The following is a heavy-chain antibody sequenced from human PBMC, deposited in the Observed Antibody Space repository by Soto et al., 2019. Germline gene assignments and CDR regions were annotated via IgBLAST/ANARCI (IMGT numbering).Heavy chain of an antibody. J-gene: IGHJ4*02. D-gene: IGHD6-19*01. Sequence: PGGSLRLSCAASGFTFSDYYMSWIRQSPGKGLEWVSYISSTGSYTNYADSVKGRFTISRDNAKNSLYLQMNSLRAEDTAVYYCARDGSGWASYFDYWGQGTQVTVSS. CDR2: ISSTGSYT. CDR3: ARDGSGWASYFDY. CDR1: GFTFSDYY. V-gene: IGHV3-11*05.